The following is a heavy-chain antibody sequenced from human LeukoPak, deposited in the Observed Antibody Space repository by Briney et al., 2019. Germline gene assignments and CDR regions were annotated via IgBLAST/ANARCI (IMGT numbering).Heavy chain of an antibody. V-gene: IGHV3-53*01. D-gene: IGHD3-22*01. CDR3: ARDIRYDSSGYYIPFHY. J-gene: IGHJ4*02. CDR2: IYSGGST. Sequence: GGSLRLSCAASGFTVSSNYMSWVRQAPGKGLEWVSVIYSGGSTYYADSVKGRFTISRDNSKNTLYLQMNSLRAEGTAVYYCARDIRYDSSGYYIPFHYWGQGTLVTVSS. CDR1: GFTVSSNY.